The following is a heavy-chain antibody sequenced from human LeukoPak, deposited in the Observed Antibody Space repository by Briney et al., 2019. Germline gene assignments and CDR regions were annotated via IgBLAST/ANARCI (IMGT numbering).Heavy chain of an antibody. D-gene: IGHD3-10*01. Sequence: GGSLRLSCAASGFTFSNYAMTWVRQAPGKGLEWVSRISTSAGFTHLADSAKGRFTISRDNSKNTLYLQVNSLRAEDTAVYYCAKWAHGTYFYGSGTYYAFDYWGQGTLVTVSS. V-gene: IGHV3-23*01. CDR2: ISTSAGFT. CDR3: AKWAHGTYFYGSGTYYAFDY. J-gene: IGHJ4*02. CDR1: GFTFSNYA.